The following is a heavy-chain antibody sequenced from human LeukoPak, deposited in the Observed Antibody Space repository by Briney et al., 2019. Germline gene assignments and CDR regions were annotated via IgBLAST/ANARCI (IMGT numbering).Heavy chain of an antibody. Sequence: SETLSLTCTVSGGSISSYYWSWIRQPPGKGLEWIGYIYYSRNTNYNPSLKSRVTISVDTSKNQFSLRLSSVTAADTAVYYCARDGSNWSNDYYHGVDVWGQGTTVTVSS. CDR2: IYYSRNT. J-gene: IGHJ6*02. CDR1: GGSISSYY. D-gene: IGHD4-11*01. CDR3: ARDGSNWSNDYYHGVDV. V-gene: IGHV4-59*01.